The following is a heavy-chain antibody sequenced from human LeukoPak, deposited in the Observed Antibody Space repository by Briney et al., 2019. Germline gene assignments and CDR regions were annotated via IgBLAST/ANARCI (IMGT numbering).Heavy chain of an antibody. V-gene: IGHV3-23*01. J-gene: IGHJ4*02. Sequence: GGSLRLTCAASGFTFSSYDMTWVRQAPGRGLEWVSSIRPSGDNTYYGDSVKGRFTISRDNSKNTVYLQMNNMRVDDTAVYYCTLGMVRGVMDYWGQGTLVTVSS. D-gene: IGHD3-10*01. CDR1: GFTFSSYD. CDR3: TLGMVRGVMDY. CDR2: IRPSGDNT.